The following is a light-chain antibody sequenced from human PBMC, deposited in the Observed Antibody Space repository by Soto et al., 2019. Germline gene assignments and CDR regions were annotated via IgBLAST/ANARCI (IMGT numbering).Light chain of an antibody. V-gene: IGLV2-11*01. CDR3: CSYEGTYTWV. Sequence: QSALTQPRSVSGSPGQSVTIPCTGTSSDVGGYNYVSWYQQHPGKAPKFMIYDVSKRPSGVPDRFSGSKSGNTASLTISGLQAEDEADYYCCSYEGTYTWVFGGGTKLTVL. CDR2: DVS. CDR1: SSDVGGYNY. J-gene: IGLJ2*01.